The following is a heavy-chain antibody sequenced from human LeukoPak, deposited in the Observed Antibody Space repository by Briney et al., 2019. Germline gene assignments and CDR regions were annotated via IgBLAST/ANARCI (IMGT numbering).Heavy chain of an antibody. V-gene: IGHV3-30-3*01. CDR3: ARDYYDSSGPAY. D-gene: IGHD3-22*01. CDR1: GFTFSSYA. Sequence: GRSLRLSCAASGFTFSSYAMHWVRQAPGKGLEWVAVISYDGSNKYYADSVKGRFTISRDNSKSTLYLQMNSLRAEDTAVYYCARDYYDSSGPAYWGQGTLVTVSS. J-gene: IGHJ4*02. CDR2: ISYDGSNK.